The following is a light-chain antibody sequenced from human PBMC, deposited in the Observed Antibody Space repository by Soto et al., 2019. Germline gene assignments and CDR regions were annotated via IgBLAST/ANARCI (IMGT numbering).Light chain of an antibody. CDR1: SSNIGNNY. V-gene: IGLV1-51*01. CDR2: DNN. CDR3: GTWDSSLRRVV. Sequence: SVLTQPPSVSAAPGQKVTISCSGSSSNIGNNYVSWYQQLPGTAPKLLIYDNNKRPSGIPDRFSGSKSGTSATLGITGLQTGDEADYYCGTWDSSLRRVVFGGGTQLTVL. J-gene: IGLJ2*01.